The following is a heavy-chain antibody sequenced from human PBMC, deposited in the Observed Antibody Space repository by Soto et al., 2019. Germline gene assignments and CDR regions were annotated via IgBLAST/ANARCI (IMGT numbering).Heavy chain of an antibody. CDR2: IIPILGIA. CDR3: ARAGFYDYFWDSEKKDAFYI. D-gene: IGHD3-16*01. Sequence: GASVKVSCKASGGTFSSYTISWVRQAPGQGLEWMGRIIPILGIANYAQKFQGRVTITADKSTSTAYMELSSLRSEDTAVYYCARAGFYDYFWDSEKKDAFYIWAQRTIVTVSS. CDR1: GGTFSSYT. J-gene: IGHJ3*02. V-gene: IGHV1-69*02.